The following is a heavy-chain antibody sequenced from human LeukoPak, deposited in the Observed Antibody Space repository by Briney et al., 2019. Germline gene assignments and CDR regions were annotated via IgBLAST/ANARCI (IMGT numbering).Heavy chain of an antibody. J-gene: IGHJ4*02. D-gene: IGHD3-10*01. V-gene: IGHV1-69*04. Sequence: GASVKVSCKASGGTFSSYAISWVRQAPGQGLEWMGRIIPILGIANYAQKFQSRVTITADKSTSTAYMELSSLRSEDTAVYYCARGDYYGSGSYSPFDYWGQGTLVTVSS. CDR1: GGTFSSYA. CDR3: ARGDYYGSGSYSPFDY. CDR2: IIPILGIA.